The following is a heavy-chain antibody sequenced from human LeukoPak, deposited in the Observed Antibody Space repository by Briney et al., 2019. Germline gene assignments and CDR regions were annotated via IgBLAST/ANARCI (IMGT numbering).Heavy chain of an antibody. J-gene: IGHJ5*01. CDR3: ARGGAGSGYDSQDS. Sequence: PGGSLGLSCAASGFAFSSYAMHWVRQAPGKGLEWVAIISYDGSHKYHADSVKGRFTISRDNSKNTLYLQMNSLRAEDAAVYYCARGGAGSGYDSQDSWGQGTLVTVSS. CDR1: GFAFSSYA. CDR2: ISYDGSHK. V-gene: IGHV3-30*04. D-gene: IGHD5-12*01.